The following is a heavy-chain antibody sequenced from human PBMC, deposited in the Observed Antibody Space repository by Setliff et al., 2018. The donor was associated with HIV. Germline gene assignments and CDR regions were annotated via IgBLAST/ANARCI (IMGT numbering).Heavy chain of an antibody. CDR2: IRYDDSYK. D-gene: IGHD6-19*01. CDR1: GFTFSFYG. Sequence: LRLSCAASGFTFSFYGMHWVCQAPGRGLEWVAFIRYDDSYKFYADSVKGRFTISRDNSMNTLYLQMNSLRADDTAVYYCAKNLYRSPWSPLDYWGQGTLVTVSS. V-gene: IGHV3-30*02. CDR3: AKNLYRSPWSPLDY. J-gene: IGHJ4*02.